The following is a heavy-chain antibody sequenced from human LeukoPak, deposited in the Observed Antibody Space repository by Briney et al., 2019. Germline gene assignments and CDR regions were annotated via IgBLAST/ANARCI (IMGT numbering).Heavy chain of an antibody. CDR2: IYYSGST. CDR1: GGSISSGGYY. Sequence: SETLSLTCTVSGGSISSGGYYWSWIRQHPGKGLEWIGYIYYSGSTYYNPSLKSRVTISVDTSKNQFSLKLSSVTAADTAVYYCARDSPHSYGYDDAFAIWGQGTMVTVSS. V-gene: IGHV4-31*03. J-gene: IGHJ3*02. D-gene: IGHD5-18*01. CDR3: ARDSPHSYGYDDAFAI.